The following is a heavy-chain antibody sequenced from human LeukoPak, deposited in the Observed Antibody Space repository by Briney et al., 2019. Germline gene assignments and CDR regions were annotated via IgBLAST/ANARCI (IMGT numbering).Heavy chain of an antibody. CDR2: IYYSGST. CDR3: ARVAVAGTEVDY. CDR1: GGPISSGDYY. J-gene: IGHJ4*02. D-gene: IGHD6-19*01. V-gene: IGHV4-30-4*01. Sequence: SETLSLTCTVSGGPISSGDYYWSWIRQPPGKGLEWIGYIYYSGSTYYNPSLKSRVTISVDTSKNQFSLKLSSVTAADTAVYYCARVAVAGTEVDYWGQGTLVTVSS.